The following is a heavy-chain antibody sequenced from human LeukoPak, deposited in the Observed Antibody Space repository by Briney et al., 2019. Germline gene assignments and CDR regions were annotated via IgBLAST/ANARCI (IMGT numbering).Heavy chain of an antibody. D-gene: IGHD4-17*01. CDR1: GFTVSSNY. J-gene: IGHJ6*02. CDR2: IYSGGST. CDR3: ARSVRGYYYYGMDV. V-gene: IGHV3-53*04. Sequence: HPGGSLRLSCVASGFTVSSNYMSWVRQAPGKGLEWVSVIYSGGSTYYADSVKGRFTISRHNSKNTLYLQMNSLRAEDTAVYYCARSVRGYYYYGMDVWGQGTTVTVSS.